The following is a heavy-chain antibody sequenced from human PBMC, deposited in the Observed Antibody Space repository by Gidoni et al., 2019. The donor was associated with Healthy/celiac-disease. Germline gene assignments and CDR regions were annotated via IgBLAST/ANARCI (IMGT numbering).Heavy chain of an antibody. CDR3: AREVAMSVRGVIGY. V-gene: IGHV4-38-2*02. D-gene: IGHD3-10*01. CDR2: IFHSGST. Sequence: QVQLQESGPGLVTPSDTLSLNCTVSGYSSSRGYYCGWIRAPPGKGLEWIGSIFHSGSTYYNPSLKSRVTISVDTSKNQFSLKLSSVTAADTAVYYCAREVAMSVRGVIGYWGQGTLVTVSS. CDR1: GYSSSRGYY. J-gene: IGHJ4*02.